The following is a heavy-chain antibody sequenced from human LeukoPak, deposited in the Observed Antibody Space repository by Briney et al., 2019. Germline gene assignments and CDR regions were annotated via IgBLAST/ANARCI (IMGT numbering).Heavy chain of an antibody. V-gene: IGHV4-4*07. CDR1: GGSINNYY. CDR2: IYTRGST. J-gene: IGHJ3*02. D-gene: IGHD2-15*01. CDR3: ARGRYCSADICSGGDAFDI. Sequence: SETLSLTCNVPGGSINNYYWSWIRPPAGKELEWIGRIYTRGSTNYNPSLKSPVTMSVDTSRNQFSLKVSSVTAADTAVYNCARGRYCSADICSGGDAFDIWGQGTMVSVSS.